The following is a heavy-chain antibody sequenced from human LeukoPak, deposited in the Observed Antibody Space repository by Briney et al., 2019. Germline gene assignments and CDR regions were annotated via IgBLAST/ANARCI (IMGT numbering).Heavy chain of an antibody. D-gene: IGHD3-10*01. CDR3: EAMVRGVTNWFDP. CDR1: GFTFSSYA. J-gene: IGHJ5*02. V-gene: IGHV3-23*01. Sequence: PGGSLRLSCAASGFTFSSYAMSWVRQAPGKGLEWVSAISGSGGSTYYADSVKGRFTISRDNSKNTLYLQMNSLRAEDTAVYYCEAMVRGVTNWFDPWGQGTLVTVSS. CDR2: ISGSGGST.